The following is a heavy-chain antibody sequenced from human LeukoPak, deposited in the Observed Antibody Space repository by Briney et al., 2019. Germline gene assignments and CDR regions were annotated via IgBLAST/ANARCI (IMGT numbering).Heavy chain of an antibody. CDR2: ISDTGSTI. Sequence: GGSLRLSCTASGFTFSSYELNWVRQAPGKGLEWVSYISDTGSTIYYADSVEGRFTISRDNAKNSLYLQMNSLRAEDTAVYYCAELGITMIGGVWGKGTTVTISS. V-gene: IGHV3-48*03. CDR3: AELGITMIGGV. J-gene: IGHJ6*04. D-gene: IGHD3-10*02. CDR1: GFTFSSYE.